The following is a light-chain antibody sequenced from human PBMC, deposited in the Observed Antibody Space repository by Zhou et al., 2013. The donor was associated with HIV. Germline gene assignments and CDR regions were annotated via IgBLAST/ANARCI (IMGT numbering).Light chain of an antibody. Sequence: DIQMTQSPSTLSASVGDRVTITCRASQSISSWLAWYQQKPGKAPKLLIYKASSLESGVPSRFSGSGSGTEFTLTISSLQPDDFATYYCQQYNSSPKTFGQGTKLXIK. V-gene: IGKV1-5*03. CDR3: QQYNSSPKT. J-gene: IGKJ2*01. CDR2: KAS. CDR1: QSISSW.